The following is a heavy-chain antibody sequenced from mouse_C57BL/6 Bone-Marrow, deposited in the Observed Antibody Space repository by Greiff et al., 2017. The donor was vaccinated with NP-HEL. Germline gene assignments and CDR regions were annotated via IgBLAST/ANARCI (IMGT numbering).Heavy chain of an antibody. CDR3: ARPITTVVRYAMDY. J-gene: IGHJ4*01. D-gene: IGHD1-1*01. Sequence: EVQLQQSGPELVKPGASVKISCKASGYTFTDYYMNWVKQSHGKSLEWIGDINPNNGGTSYNQKFKGKATLTVDKSSSTAYMELRSLTSEDSAVYYCARPITTVVRYAMDYWGQGTSVTVSS. V-gene: IGHV1-26*01. CDR2: INPNNGGT. CDR1: GYTFTDYY.